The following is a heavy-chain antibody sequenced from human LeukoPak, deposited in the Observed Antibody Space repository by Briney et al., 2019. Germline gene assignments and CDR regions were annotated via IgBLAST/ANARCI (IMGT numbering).Heavy chain of an antibody. CDR1: GHTFTGYY. V-gene: IGHV1-2*02. J-gene: IGHJ4*02. CDR2: INPNSGGT. D-gene: IGHD5-24*01. Sequence: ASVKVTCKASGHTFTGYYIHWVRQAPGQGLEWMGWINPNSGGTNYAQKFQGRVTMTRDTSISTAYMELSRLRSDDTAVYYCARERPDGFDYWGQGTLVTVSS. CDR3: ARERPDGFDY.